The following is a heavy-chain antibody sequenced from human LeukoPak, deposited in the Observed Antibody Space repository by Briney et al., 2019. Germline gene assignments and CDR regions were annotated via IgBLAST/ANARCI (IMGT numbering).Heavy chain of an antibody. J-gene: IGHJ3*02. CDR2: IYYSGST. CDR1: GGSISSYY. V-gene: IGHV4-59*01. Sequence: SETLSLTCTVSGGSISSYYWSWIRQPPGKGLEWIGYIYYSGSTNYNPSLKSRVTISVDTSKNQFSLKLSSVTAADTAVYYCARKRIVGATSRDAFDIWGQGTMVTVSS. D-gene: IGHD1-26*01. CDR3: ARKRIVGATSRDAFDI.